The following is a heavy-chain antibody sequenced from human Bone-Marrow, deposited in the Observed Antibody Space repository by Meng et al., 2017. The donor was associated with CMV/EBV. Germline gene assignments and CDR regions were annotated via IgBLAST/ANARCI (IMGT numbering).Heavy chain of an antibody. V-gene: IGHV1-69*05. D-gene: IGHD3-3*01. CDR3: ARDGEDFWSGPRT. J-gene: IGHJ5*02. Sequence: SVKVSCKASGGTFSNYAISWVRQAPGQGLEWMGGIIPIFGTANYAQKFQGRVTITTDESTSTAYMELSSLRSEDTAVYYCARDGEDFWSGPRTWGQGTLVTVSS. CDR1: GGTFSNYA. CDR2: IIPIFGTA.